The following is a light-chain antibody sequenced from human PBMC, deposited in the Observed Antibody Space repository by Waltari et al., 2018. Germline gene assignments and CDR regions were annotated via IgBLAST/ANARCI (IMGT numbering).Light chain of an antibody. V-gene: IGKV4-1*01. J-gene: IGKJ4*01. CDR2: WAS. Sequence: DIVMTQSPDSLAVSLGERATVNCKSSQSVLFSSDNKNYLAWYQQKPGQPPTVLIYWASTRGSGVPDRFIGSGSGTDFTLTISSLQAEDVAVYYGQQYYSNEVTFGGGTKVEIK. CDR1: QSVLFSSDNKNY. CDR3: QQYYSNEVT.